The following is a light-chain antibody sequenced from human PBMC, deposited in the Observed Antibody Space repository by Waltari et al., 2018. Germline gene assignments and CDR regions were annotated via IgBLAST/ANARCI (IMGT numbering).Light chain of an antibody. CDR1: QAISSY. V-gene: IGKV1-39*01. Sequence: DIQLTQSPSSLSASVGDRVTITCRASQAISSYLTWYQQKPGKAPNRLIYAASSLESGVPSRFSGSGSGRDFTLTITSLQPEDFATYYCQQSYSYTRTFGQGTKVEIK. CDR3: QQSYSYTRT. CDR2: AAS. J-gene: IGKJ1*01.